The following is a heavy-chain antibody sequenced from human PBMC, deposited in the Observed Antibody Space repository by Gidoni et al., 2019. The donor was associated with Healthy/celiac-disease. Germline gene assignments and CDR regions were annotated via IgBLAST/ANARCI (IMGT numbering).Heavy chain of an antibody. CDR3: AGKYSSGWLARDY. CDR2: IYHSGST. J-gene: IGHJ4*02. D-gene: IGHD6-19*01. V-gene: IGHV4-4*02. Sequence: QVQLQESGPGLVKPSGTRSSTCAAPGAPISSSNWWSWVRQPPGKGLEWIGEIYHSGSTNYNPSLKSRVTISVDKSKNQFSLKLSSVTAADTAVYYCAGKYSSGWLARDYWGQGTLVTVSS. CDR1: GAPISSSNW.